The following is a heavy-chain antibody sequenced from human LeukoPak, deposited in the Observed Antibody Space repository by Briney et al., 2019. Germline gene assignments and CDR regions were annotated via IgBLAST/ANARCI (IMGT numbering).Heavy chain of an antibody. CDR3: ARGRYYDYVWGSYRYRQLFDY. D-gene: IGHD3-16*02. CDR1: GGSFSGYY. Sequence: SETLSLTCAVYGGSFSGYYWSWIRQPPGKGLEWIGEINHSGSTNYNPSLKSRVTISVDTSKNQFSLKLSSVTAADTAVYYCARGRYYDYVWGSYRYRQLFDYWGQGTLVTVSS. J-gene: IGHJ4*02. CDR2: INHSGST. V-gene: IGHV4-34*01.